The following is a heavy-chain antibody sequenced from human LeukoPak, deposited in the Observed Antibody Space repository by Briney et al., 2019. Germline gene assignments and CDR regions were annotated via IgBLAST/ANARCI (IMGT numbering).Heavy chain of an antibody. Sequence: PGGSLRLSCAASGFTFSSYSMNWVRQAPGKGLEWVSYISSSSSTIYYADSVKGRFTISRDNAKNSLYLQMNSLRDEDTAVYYCARGVVVVAARGFDYWGQGTLVTVSS. V-gene: IGHV3-48*02. J-gene: IGHJ4*02. CDR2: ISSSSSTI. D-gene: IGHD2-15*01. CDR3: ARGVVVVAARGFDY. CDR1: GFTFSSYS.